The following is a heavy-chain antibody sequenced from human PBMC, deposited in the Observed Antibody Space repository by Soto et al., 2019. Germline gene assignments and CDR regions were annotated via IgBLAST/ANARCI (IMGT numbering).Heavy chain of an antibody. CDR1: GGSVNGYY. Sequence: SETLSLTCAVYGGSVNGYYWNWIRQPPGKGLEWIGEINHTGGTHYSPSLKSRVTMSVDTSKNQFSLRLSSVTAADTAIYYCATRITVFGLLIPPFDPWGQGTQVTVSS. J-gene: IGHJ5*02. V-gene: IGHV4-34*01. D-gene: IGHD3-3*01. CDR2: INHTGGT. CDR3: ATRITVFGLLIPPFDP.